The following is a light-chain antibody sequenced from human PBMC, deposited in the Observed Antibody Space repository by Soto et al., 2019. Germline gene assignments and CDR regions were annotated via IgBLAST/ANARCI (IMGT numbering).Light chain of an antibody. V-gene: IGKV1-39*01. J-gene: IGKJ4*01. CDR2: AAS. Sequence: DIQMTQSPSSLSASVGDRVTITCRASQSISTYLHWYQQKPGKAPNLLLYAASTLQSGVPSRFSGSGSGTDFTLTISSLQPEDFATYFCQHGYSTPLTFGGGTPVDIK. CDR1: QSISTY. CDR3: QHGYSTPLT.